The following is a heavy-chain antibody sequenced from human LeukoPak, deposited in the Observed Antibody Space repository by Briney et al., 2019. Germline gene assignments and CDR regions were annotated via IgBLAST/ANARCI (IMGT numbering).Heavy chain of an antibody. Sequence: GGSLRLSCAASGFTFSSYAMSWVRQAPGKGLEWVSAISGSGGSTYYADSVKGRFTISRDNSKTTLYLQMNSLRAEDTAAYYCGKDKGSAVLRFLEWLSYFDYWGQGTLVTVSS. V-gene: IGHV3-23*01. D-gene: IGHD3-3*01. J-gene: IGHJ4*02. CDR3: GKDKGSAVLRFLEWLSYFDY. CDR2: ISGSGGST. CDR1: GFTFSSYA.